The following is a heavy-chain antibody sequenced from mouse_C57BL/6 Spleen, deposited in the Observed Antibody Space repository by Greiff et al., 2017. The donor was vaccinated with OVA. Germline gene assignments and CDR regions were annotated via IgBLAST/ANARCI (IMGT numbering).Heavy chain of an antibody. J-gene: IGHJ3*01. CDR3: ARKLDYYGSSSFAY. Sequence: VQLQQSGPELVKPGASVKISCKASGYTFTDYYMNWVKQSHGKSLEWIGDINPNNGGTSYNQKFKGKATLTVDKSSSTSYMELRRLTSEDSAVYYCARKLDYYGSSSFAYWGQGTLVTVSA. D-gene: IGHD1-1*01. CDR1: GYTFTDYY. CDR2: INPNNGGT. V-gene: IGHV1-26*01.